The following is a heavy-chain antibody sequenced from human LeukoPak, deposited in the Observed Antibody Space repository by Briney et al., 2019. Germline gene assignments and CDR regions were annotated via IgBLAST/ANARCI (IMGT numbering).Heavy chain of an antibody. J-gene: IGHJ5*02. Sequence: GESLKISCKVSGDSFTTYWIAWVRPMPGKGLGWMGIIYPGDSDIRYSPSFQGQVTMSADKSISTAHLQWSSLKGSDSAMYYCARLSGSGSLQPFDPWGQGTLVTGSS. CDR3: ARLSGSGSLQPFDP. CDR2: IYPGDSDI. CDR1: GDSFTTYW. V-gene: IGHV5-51*01. D-gene: IGHD3-10*01.